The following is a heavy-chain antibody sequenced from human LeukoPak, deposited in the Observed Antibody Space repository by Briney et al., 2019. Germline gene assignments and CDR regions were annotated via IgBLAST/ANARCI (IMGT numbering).Heavy chain of an antibody. Sequence: GGSLRLSCAASGFTFSSYSMNWVRQAPGKGLEWVSYISSSSSTIYYADSVKGRFTISRDNAKNSLYLQMNSLRAEDTAVYYCARGGWELHLDYWGQGTPVTVSS. CDR1: GFTFSSYS. J-gene: IGHJ4*02. CDR3: ARGGWELHLDY. CDR2: ISSSSSTI. V-gene: IGHV3-48*01. D-gene: IGHD1-26*01.